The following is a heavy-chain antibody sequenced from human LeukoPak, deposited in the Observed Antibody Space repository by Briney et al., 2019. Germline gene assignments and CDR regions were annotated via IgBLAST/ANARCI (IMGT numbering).Heavy chain of an antibody. V-gene: IGHV1-18*01. CDR2: ISAYNGNT. J-gene: IGHJ6*02. CDR1: GYTFTSYG. D-gene: IGHD5-18*01. Sequence: ASVKVSCKASGYTFTSYGISWVRQAPGQGLEWMGWISAYNGNTNYAQKLQGRVTMTTDTSTSTAHMELRSLRSDDTAVYYCARDHPAMVNRYYYGVDVWGQGTTVTVSS. CDR3: ARDHPAMVNRYYYGVDV.